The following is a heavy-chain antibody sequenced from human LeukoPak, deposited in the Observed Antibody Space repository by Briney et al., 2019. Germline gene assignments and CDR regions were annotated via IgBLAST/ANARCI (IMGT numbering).Heavy chain of an antibody. Sequence: ASVKVSCKASGYTFTSYDINWVRQATGQGLEWMGWMNPNSGNTGYAQKFQGRVTITRNTSISTAYMELSSLRSEDTAVYYCARGKRLRFLVAGGFDPWGQGTLVTVSS. CDR3: ARGKRLRFLVAGGFDP. D-gene: IGHD3-3*01. CDR1: GYTFTSYD. CDR2: MNPNSGNT. V-gene: IGHV1-8*03. J-gene: IGHJ5*02.